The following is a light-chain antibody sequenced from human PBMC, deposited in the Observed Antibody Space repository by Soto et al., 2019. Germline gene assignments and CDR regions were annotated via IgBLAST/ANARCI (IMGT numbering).Light chain of an antibody. J-gene: IGLJ1*01. CDR3: ASYTYTSPYV. CDR2: DDS. V-gene: IGLV2-14*03. Sequence: QSALTQPASVSGSPGQSITISCAGISNDFGGYNYVSWYQQHPGRVPKLLIYDDSNRPSGVSNQFSGSKSGNTASLTISGLQAEDEADYYCASYTYTSPYVFGIGTKLTVL. CDR1: SNDFGGYNY.